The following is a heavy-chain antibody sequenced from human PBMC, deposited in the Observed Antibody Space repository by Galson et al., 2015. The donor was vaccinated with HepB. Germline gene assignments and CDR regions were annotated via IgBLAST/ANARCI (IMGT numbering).Heavy chain of an antibody. Sequence: SLRLSCAASGFTFSSYAMSWVRQAPGKGLEWISAITGSGGNTYYTDSVKGRFTISRDNSTNTLTLQMNSLRAADTAVYYCAKDANYRYYEWGQGTLVTVSS. CDR2: ITGSGGNT. D-gene: IGHD4/OR15-4a*01. CDR1: GFTFSSYA. J-gene: IGHJ4*02. V-gene: IGHV3-23*01. CDR3: AKDANYRYYE.